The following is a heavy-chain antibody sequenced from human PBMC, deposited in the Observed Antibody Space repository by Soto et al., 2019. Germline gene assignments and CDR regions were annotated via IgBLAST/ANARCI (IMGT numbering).Heavy chain of an antibody. J-gene: IGHJ4*02. V-gene: IGHV1-69*01. CDR1: GGTFSSYS. CDR2: IIPIFGTA. D-gene: IGHD1-26*01. Sequence: QVQLVQSRAEVKKPGSSVKVSCKASGGTFSSYSINWVRQAPGQGLEWMGEIIPIFGTANYAQTFQGRVTITADESTSTAYMELSSLRSGDTAVYYCARDGGRHSGGIDYWGQGTLVTVSS. CDR3: ARDGGRHSGGIDY.